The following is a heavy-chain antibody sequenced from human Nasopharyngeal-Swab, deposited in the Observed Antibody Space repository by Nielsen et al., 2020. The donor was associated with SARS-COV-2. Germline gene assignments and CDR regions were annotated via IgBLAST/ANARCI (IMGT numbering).Heavy chain of an antibody. CDR1: GLTFSSFG. V-gene: IGHV3-30*03. CDR2: IAHDASNE. Sequence: GESLKISCAASGLTFSSFGMHWVRQAPGKGLEWVAFIAHDASNEYYGDSVKGRFSISRDSSKNTLYLQMDSLRGEDTAVYYCARDAPAHYGAFYWGQGTLVTVSS. D-gene: IGHD4-17*01. J-gene: IGHJ4*02. CDR3: ARDAPAHYGAFY.